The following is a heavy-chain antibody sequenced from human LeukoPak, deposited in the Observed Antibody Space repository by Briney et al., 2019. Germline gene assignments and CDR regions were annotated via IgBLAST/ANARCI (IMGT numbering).Heavy chain of an antibody. J-gene: IGHJ4*02. CDR3: AGEGSHYYDSSGYSDY. V-gene: IGHV5-51*01. CDR2: IYPGDSDI. Sequence: GESLKISCKGSGYSFSNYWIGWVRQMPGKGLAWMGIIYPGDSDIRYSPSFQGQVTISVDKSITTTYLQWSSLKASDTAMYHCAGEGSHYYDSSGYSDYWGQGTLVTVSS. D-gene: IGHD3-22*01. CDR1: GYSFSNYW.